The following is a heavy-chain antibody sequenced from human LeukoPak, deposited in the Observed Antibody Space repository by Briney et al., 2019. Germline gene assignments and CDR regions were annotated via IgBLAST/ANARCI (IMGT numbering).Heavy chain of an antibody. CDR1: GYTFTAYY. J-gene: IGHJ4*02. D-gene: IGHD2/OR15-2a*01. CDR3: ARVSLTAQYLLGY. Sequence: ASLKVSCKASGYTFTAYYVYWVRQAPGQGLEWMGWINPNSGGTNYAQKFQGRVTMTRDTSISTAYMELSRLTSDDTAVYYCARVSLTAQYLLGYWGQGTLVTVSS. V-gene: IGHV1-2*02. CDR2: INPNSGGT.